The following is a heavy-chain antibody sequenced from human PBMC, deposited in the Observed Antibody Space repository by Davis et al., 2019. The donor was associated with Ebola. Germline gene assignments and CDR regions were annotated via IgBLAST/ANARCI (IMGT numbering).Heavy chain of an antibody. J-gene: IGHJ6*02. D-gene: IGHD3-3*01. Sequence: PSDTLSLTCAVFGWSFSGYYWSWIRQPPGKGLEWIGEINHSGSTNYNPSLKSRVTISVDTSKNQFSLKLSSVTAADTAVYYCARGYDFWSGYYPYYYYGMDVWGQGTTVTVSS. CDR1: GWSFSGYY. CDR2: INHSGST. CDR3: ARGYDFWSGYYPYYYYGMDV. V-gene: IGHV4-34*01.